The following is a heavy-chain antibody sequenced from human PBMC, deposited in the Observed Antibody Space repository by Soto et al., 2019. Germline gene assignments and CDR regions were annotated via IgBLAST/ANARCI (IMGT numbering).Heavy chain of an antibody. J-gene: IGHJ4*02. Sequence: EVQLVESGGGLVQPGGSLRLSCAASGFTFSSYWMHWVRQVPGKGLLWVSRIDEYGSTINYADSVKGRFTISRDNARNTLYLEMNSLRAEDTALYYCSRDIGGKGAYWGPGTLVTVSS. V-gene: IGHV3-74*01. CDR3: SRDIGGKGAY. CDR1: GFTFSSYW. CDR2: IDEYGSTI. D-gene: IGHD3-10*01.